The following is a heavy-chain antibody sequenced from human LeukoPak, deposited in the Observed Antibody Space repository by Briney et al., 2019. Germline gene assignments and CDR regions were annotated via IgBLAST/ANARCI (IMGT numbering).Heavy chain of an antibody. CDR1: GFTFSDYY. Sequence: GGSLRLSCAASGFTFSDYYMSWIRQAPGKGLEWVSYISSSGSTIYYADSVKGRFTISRDNAKHSLYLQMNSLRAEDTAVYYCAREQGYCSGGSCYSGWFDPWGQGTLVTVSS. J-gene: IGHJ5*02. D-gene: IGHD2-15*01. CDR2: ISSSGSTI. V-gene: IGHV3-11*04. CDR3: AREQGYCSGGSCYSGWFDP.